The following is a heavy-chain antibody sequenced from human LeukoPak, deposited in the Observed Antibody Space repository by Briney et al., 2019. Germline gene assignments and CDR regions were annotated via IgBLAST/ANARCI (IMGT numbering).Heavy chain of an antibody. CDR3: ARDRRYCSSTSCYREAFDI. V-gene: IGHV4-4*02. CDR2: IYHSGST. CDR1: GGSISSSNW. D-gene: IGHD2-2*01. J-gene: IGHJ3*02. Sequence: SGTLSLTCAVSGGSISSSNWWSWVRQPPGKGLEWIGEIYHSGSTSYNPSLKSRVTISVDKSKNQFSLKLSSVTAADTAVYYCARDRRYCSSTSCYREAFDIWGQGTMVTVSS.